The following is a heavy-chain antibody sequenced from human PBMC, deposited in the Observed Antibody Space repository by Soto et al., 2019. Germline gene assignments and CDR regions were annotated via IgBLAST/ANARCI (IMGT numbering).Heavy chain of an antibody. J-gene: IGHJ5*02. Sequence: LRLSCAASGFPFSHYWMHWVRQTPGKGLVWVSRINPAGTITNYADSVEGRFTISRDNADSALFLQMNSLSAEDTAIYYCASDTFGLRDTWGQGTLVTVSS. CDR3: ASDTFGLRDT. D-gene: IGHD3-16*01. CDR2: INPAGTIT. V-gene: IGHV3-74*01. CDR1: GFPFSHYW.